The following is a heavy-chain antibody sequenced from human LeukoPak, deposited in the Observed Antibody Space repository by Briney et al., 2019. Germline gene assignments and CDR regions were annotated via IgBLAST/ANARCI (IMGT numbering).Heavy chain of an antibody. J-gene: IGHJ6*02. Sequence: GGSLRLSCAASGFTFSSCAMSWVRQAPGKGLEWVSAISGSGGSTYYADSVKGRFTISRDNSKNTLYLQMNSLRAGDTAVYYCAEGSELKTYYYDSSGYYYPGNYYYGMDVWGQGTMVTVSS. D-gene: IGHD3-22*01. CDR1: GFTFSSCA. CDR2: ISGSGGST. V-gene: IGHV3-23*01. CDR3: AEGSELKTYYYDSSGYYYPGNYYYGMDV.